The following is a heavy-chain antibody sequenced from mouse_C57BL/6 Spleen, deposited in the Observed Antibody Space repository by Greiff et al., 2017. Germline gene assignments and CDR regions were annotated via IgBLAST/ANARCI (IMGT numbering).Heavy chain of an antibody. CDR1: GFTFSSYA. Sequence: EVQGVESGGGLVKPGGSLKLSCAASGFTFSSYAMSWVRQTPEKRLEWVATISDGGSYTYYPDNVKGRFTISRDNAKNNLYLQMSHLKSEDTAMYYCASACFYAMDYWGQGTSVTVSS. CDR3: ASACFYAMDY. CDR2: ISDGGSYT. J-gene: IGHJ4*01. V-gene: IGHV5-4*01.